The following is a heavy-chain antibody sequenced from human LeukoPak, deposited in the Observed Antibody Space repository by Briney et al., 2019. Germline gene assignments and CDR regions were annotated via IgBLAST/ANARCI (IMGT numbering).Heavy chain of an antibody. CDR3: ARDLSSGSST. CDR2: IYYSGST. D-gene: IGHD6-19*01. CDR1: GGSISSYY. J-gene: IGHJ5*02. V-gene: IGHV4-59*01. Sequence: SETPSLTCTVSGGSISSYYWSWIRQPPGKGLEWIGYIYYSGSTNYNPSLKSRVTISEDASKNQFSLKLSSVTAADTAVYYCARDLSSGSSTWGQGTLVTVSS.